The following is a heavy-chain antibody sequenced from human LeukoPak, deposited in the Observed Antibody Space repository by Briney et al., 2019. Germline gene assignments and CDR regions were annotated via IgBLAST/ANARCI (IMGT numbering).Heavy chain of an antibody. Sequence: SETLSLTCTVSGGSISGINYYWTWIRQPAGKGLEWIGRIYTTGSSNYNPSLNSRVTISVDTSNNQFSLKPSSVTAADTAVYYCARVSPSGVWDVWGQGTTVTVSS. CDR3: ARVSPSGVWDV. CDR2: IYTTGSS. V-gene: IGHV4-61*02. J-gene: IGHJ6*02. D-gene: IGHD2-8*01. CDR1: GGSISGINYY.